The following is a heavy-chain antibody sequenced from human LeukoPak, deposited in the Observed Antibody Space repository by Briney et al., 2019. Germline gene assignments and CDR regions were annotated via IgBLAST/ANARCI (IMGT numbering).Heavy chain of an antibody. V-gene: IGHV4-59*01. Sequence: SETLSLTCTLSGGSISTYFGSWIRQPPGKGLEWIGYIYYSGSTDYNPSLKSRVTISVDTSKNQFSLRLNSVTAADTAVYYCARLLGGDPYYMDVWGKGTTVTVSS. D-gene: IGHD3-3*01. CDR1: GGSISTYF. J-gene: IGHJ6*03. CDR2: IYYSGST. CDR3: ARLLGGDPYYMDV.